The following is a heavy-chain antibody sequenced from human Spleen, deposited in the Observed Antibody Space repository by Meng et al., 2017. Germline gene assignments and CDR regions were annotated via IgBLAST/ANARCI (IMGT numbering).Heavy chain of an antibody. CDR3: ARDLSNEGSYLYYGMDV. J-gene: IGHJ6*02. V-gene: IGHV3-21*01. D-gene: IGHD3-10*01. CDR2: ISSSSSYI. CDR1: GFTFSSYS. Sequence: GESLKISCAASGFTFSSYSMNWVRQAPGKGLEWVSSISSSSSYIYYADSVKGRFTISRDNAKNSLYLQMNSLRAEDTAVYYCARDLSNEGSYLYYGMDVWGQGTTVTVSS.